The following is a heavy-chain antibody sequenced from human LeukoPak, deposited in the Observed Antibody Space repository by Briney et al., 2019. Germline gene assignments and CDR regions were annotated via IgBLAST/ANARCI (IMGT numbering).Heavy chain of an antibody. CDR2: INPNSGGT. V-gene: IGHV1-2*02. D-gene: IGHD3-22*01. CDR3: ARAYDSSGYYFDY. J-gene: IGHJ4*02. CDR1: GGTFSSYA. Sequence: GSVKVSCKASGGTFSSYAISWVRQAPGQGLEWMGWINPNSGGTNYAQKFQGRVTMTRDTSISTAYMELSRLRSDDTAVYYCARAYDSSGYYFDYWGQGTLVTVSS.